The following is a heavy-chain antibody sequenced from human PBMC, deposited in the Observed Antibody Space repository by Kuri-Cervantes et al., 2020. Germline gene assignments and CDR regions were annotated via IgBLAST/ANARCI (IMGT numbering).Heavy chain of an antibody. CDR2: ISYDGRNR. J-gene: IGHJ4*02. CDR1: GFSFSNYA. V-gene: IGHV3-30*04. D-gene: IGHD1-26*01. Sequence: LSLTCAASGFSFSNYAMHWVRQAPGKGLEWVAVISYDGRNRSYADSVKGRFTISRDNSKNTLDLQMNSLRGDDTAVYFCARDRGEWELLLGYWGQGTLVTVSS. CDR3: ARDRGEWELLLGY.